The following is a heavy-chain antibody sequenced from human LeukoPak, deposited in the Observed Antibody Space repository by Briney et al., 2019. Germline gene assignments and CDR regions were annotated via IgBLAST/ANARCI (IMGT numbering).Heavy chain of an antibody. Sequence: ASVKVSCKASGYTFTRYDINWMRQATGQEPEWMGYINPNTGKAGYAQKFQGRVTITRDTSINTVYMELSSLRSEDTAVYYCARPRYSGRNLRVPFDYWGQGTLVTVSS. CDR3: ARPRYSGRNLRVPFDY. CDR1: GYTFTRYD. CDR2: INPNTGKA. D-gene: IGHD1-26*01. J-gene: IGHJ4*02. V-gene: IGHV1-8*03.